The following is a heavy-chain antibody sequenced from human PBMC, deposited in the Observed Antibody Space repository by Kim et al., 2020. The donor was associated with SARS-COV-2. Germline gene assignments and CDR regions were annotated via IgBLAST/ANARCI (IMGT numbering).Heavy chain of an antibody. CDR3: ATRRPDSSGAFDY. D-gene: IGHD3-22*01. J-gene: IGHJ4*02. V-gene: IGHV3-23*01. Sequence: ADSVEGRFTITRDNAKNTLYLQMNSLRAEDTAVYYCATRRPDSSGAFDYWGQGTLVTVSS.